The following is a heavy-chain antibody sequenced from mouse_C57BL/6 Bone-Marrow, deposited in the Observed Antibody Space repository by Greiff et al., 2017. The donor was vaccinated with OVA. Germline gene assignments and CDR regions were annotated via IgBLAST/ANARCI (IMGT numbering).Heavy chain of an antibody. V-gene: IGHV5-6*01. J-gene: IGHJ2*01. Sequence: EVHLVESGGDLVKPGGSLKLSCAASGFTFSSYGMSWVRQTPDKRLEWVATISSGGSYTYYPDSVKGRFTISRDNAKNTLYLQMSSLKSEDTAMYYCARRGGNYDYWGQGTTLTVSS. D-gene: IGHD1-1*01. CDR1: GFTFSSYG. CDR3: ARRGGNYDY. CDR2: ISSGGSYT.